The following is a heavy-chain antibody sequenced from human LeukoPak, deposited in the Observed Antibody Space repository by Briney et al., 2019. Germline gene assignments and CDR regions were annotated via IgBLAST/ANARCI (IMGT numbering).Heavy chain of an antibody. V-gene: IGHV3-23*01. J-gene: IGHJ4*02. CDR3: AKLMLRYTYGSADY. CDR1: GFTFSNYA. Sequence: GGSLRLSCAASGFTFSNYAMTWVRQAPGKGLEWVSGISAGGGTPYFADSVQGRFTISRDNSKNTLYLQMNSLRADDTAVYYCAKLMLRYTYGSADYWGQGTLVTVSS. D-gene: IGHD5-18*01. CDR2: ISAGGGTP.